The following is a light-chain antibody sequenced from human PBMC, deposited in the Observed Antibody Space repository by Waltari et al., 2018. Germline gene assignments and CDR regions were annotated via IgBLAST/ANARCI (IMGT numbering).Light chain of an antibody. V-gene: IGKV1-39*01. CDR3: QQSYSTPT. J-gene: IGKJ1*01. CDR1: QSISIY. CDR2: TAS. Sequence: DIHLTQSPSSLSASVGDRVTITCRASQSISIYLNWYQHKVGRPPKLLIHTASSLESGVPSRFSGSGSGTDFTFTIFSLQPDDVATYYCQQSYSTPTFGQGTKVEIK.